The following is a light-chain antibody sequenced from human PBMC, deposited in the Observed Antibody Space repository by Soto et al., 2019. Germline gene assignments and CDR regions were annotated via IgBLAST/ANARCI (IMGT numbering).Light chain of an antibody. CDR3: SSYAGYSTSVV. J-gene: IGLJ2*01. CDR2: EAN. CDR1: SSDVGSYNL. V-gene: IGLV2-23*01. Sequence: QSALTQPASVSGSPGQSITISCTGTSSDVGSYNLVSWYQQHPGKAPKLMIYEANKRPSGVSDRFSGSKSGNTASLTISGIQADDESEYYCSSYAGYSTSVVFGGGTKLTVL.